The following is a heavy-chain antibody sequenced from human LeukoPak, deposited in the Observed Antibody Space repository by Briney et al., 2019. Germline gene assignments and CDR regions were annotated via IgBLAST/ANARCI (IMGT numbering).Heavy chain of an antibody. Sequence: GGSLRLSCAASGFTFSTYWMSWVRQAPGRGLEWVASIKQDGSEKSYVDSLKGRFTISRDNAKNSLYLEMNSLRAEDTAVYYCARRASRAFDYWGQGTLVTVSS. CDR1: GFTFSTYW. J-gene: IGHJ4*02. CDR3: ARRASRAFDY. CDR2: IKQDGSEK. V-gene: IGHV3-7*01. D-gene: IGHD5-12*01.